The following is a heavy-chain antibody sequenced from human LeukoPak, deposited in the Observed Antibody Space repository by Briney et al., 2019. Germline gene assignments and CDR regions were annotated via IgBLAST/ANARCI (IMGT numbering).Heavy chain of an antibody. Sequence: GGSLRLSCAASEFTFSSYSMNWVRQAPGKGLEWVSSISSSSSYIYYADSVKGRFTISRDNAKNSLYLQMNSLRAEDTAVYYCAREVGRRRGYSGYDQGDAFDIWGQGTMVTVSS. CDR2: ISSSSSYI. D-gene: IGHD5-12*01. J-gene: IGHJ3*02. V-gene: IGHV3-21*01. CDR3: AREVGRRRGYSGYDQGDAFDI. CDR1: EFTFSSYS.